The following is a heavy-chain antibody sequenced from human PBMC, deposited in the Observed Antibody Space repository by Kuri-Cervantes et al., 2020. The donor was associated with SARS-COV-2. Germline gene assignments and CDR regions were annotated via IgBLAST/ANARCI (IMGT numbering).Heavy chain of an antibody. CDR1: GYTFTGYY. V-gene: IGHV1-2*02. Sequence: ASVKVSCKASGYTFTGYYMHWVRQAPGQGLEWMGWINPNSGGTNYAQKFQGRVIMTRDTSISTAYMELSRLRSDDTAVYYCARAAGYSSSFAFDIWGQGTMVTVSS. D-gene: IGHD6-6*01. J-gene: IGHJ3*02. CDR3: ARAAGYSSSFAFDI. CDR2: INPNSGGT.